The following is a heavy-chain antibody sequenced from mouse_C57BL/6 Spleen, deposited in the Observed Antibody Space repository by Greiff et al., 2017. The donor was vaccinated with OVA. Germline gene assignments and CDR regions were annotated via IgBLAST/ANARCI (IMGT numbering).Heavy chain of an antibody. Sequence: QVHVKQSGPGLVQPSQSLSITCTVSGFSLTSYGVHWVRQSPGKGLEWLGVIWRGGSTDYNAAFMSRLSITKDNSKSQVFFKMNSLLADDTAIYYCAKTGEDDYYAMDYWGQGTSVTVSS. J-gene: IGHJ4*01. CDR2: IWRGGST. CDR3: AKTGEDDYYAMDY. CDR1: GFSLTSYG. V-gene: IGHV2-5*01.